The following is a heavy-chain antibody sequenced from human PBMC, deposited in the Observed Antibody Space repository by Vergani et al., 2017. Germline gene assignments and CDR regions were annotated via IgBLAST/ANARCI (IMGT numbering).Heavy chain of an antibody. J-gene: IGHJ5*02. D-gene: IGHD1-1*01. Sequence: EVQLVESGGGLVKPGGSLRLSCAASGFTFSNAWMSWVRQAPGKGLEWVGRIKSKTDGGTTDYAAPVKGRFTISRDDSKNTLYLQMNSLKTEDTAVYYCARGQLERRNHWFDPWGQGTLVTVSS. CDR2: IKSKTDGGTT. V-gene: IGHV3-15*01. CDR1: GFTFSNAW. CDR3: ARGQLERRNHWFDP.